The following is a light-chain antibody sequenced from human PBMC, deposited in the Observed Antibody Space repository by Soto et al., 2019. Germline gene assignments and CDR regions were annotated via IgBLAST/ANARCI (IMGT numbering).Light chain of an antibody. CDR3: SSYRTSNTRQIV. Sequence: QSGLTQPASVSGSPGQSITISCTGTSSDVGGYNYVSWYQHHPGKAPKLMIYDVSNRPSGVSNRFSGSKSGNTASLSISGLQPEDEADYYCSSYRTSNTRQIVCGTGTKVTVL. CDR2: DVS. V-gene: IGLV2-14*03. CDR1: SSDVGGYNY. J-gene: IGLJ1*01.